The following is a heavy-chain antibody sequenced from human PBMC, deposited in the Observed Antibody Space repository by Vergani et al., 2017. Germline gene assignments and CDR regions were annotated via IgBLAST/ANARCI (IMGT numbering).Heavy chain of an antibody. CDR1: GGTFSSYT. CDR3: AREHTYYYDSSVPESWFDP. V-gene: IGHV1-69*09. CDR2: IIPILGIA. D-gene: IGHD3-22*01. J-gene: IGHJ5*02. Sequence: QVQLVQSGAEVKKPGSSVKVSCKASGGTFSSYTISWVRQAPGQGLEWMGRIIPILGIANYAQKFQGRVTITADKSTSTAYMELSSLRSEDTAVYYCAREHTYYYDSSVPESWFDPWGQGTLVTVSS.